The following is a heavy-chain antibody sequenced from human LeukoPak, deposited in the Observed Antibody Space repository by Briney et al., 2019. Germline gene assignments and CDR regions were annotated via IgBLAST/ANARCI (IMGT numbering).Heavy chain of an antibody. Sequence: KPGESLQISCKGSGYSFTSYWIGWVRQLPGKGLEWMGIIYPDDSDTRYSPSFEGQVIISVDKSISTAYLQWSSLKASDTATYYCARHGHCTNGVCYSNYYYYMDVWGKGTTVTVSS. CDR2: IYPDDSDT. CDR1: GYSFTSYW. D-gene: IGHD2-8*01. V-gene: IGHV5-51*01. CDR3: ARHGHCTNGVCYSNYYYYMDV. J-gene: IGHJ6*03.